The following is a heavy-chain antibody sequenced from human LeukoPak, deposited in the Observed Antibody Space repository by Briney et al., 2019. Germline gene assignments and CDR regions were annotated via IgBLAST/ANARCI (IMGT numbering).Heavy chain of an antibody. CDR2: ISYDRSNK. J-gene: IGHJ4*02. CDR1: GFTFSTYG. Sequence: PGRSLRLTCAASGFTFSTYGMHWVRQAPGKGLEWVAVISYDRSNKYYTDSVKGRFTISRDNSKNTLYLQMNSLRAEDTAVYYCAKASNGGSYYGVIIDYWGQGTLVTVSS. CDR3: AKASNGGSYYGVIIDY. V-gene: IGHV3-30*18. D-gene: IGHD1-26*01.